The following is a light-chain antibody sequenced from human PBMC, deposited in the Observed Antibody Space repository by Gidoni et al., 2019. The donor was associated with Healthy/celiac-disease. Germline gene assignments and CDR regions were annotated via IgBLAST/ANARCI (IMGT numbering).Light chain of an antibody. J-gene: IGKJ2*01. Sequence: EIVSTQSPGTLSLSPGGRATLSCRASHRVISSYLAWYQQKPGQAPRLLIYGASSRATGIPDRFSGSGSGTDFTLTISRLEPEDFAVYYCQQYGSSPYTFGQGTKLEIK. CDR1: HRVISSY. CDR2: GAS. V-gene: IGKV3-20*01. CDR3: QQYGSSPYT.